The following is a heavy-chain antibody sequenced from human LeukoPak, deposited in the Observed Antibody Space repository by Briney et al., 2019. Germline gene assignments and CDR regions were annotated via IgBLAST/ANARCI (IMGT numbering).Heavy chain of an antibody. D-gene: IGHD3-3*01. CDR1: GFTFSSYG. J-gene: IGHJ4*02. Sequence: GGSLRLSCAASGFTFSSYGMHWVRQTPGKGLEWVAFIRYDGSNKYYADSVKGRFTISRDNSKNTLYLQMNSLRAEDTAVYYCAKDDFWSGYYQGLDYWDQGTLVTVSS. CDR3: AKDDFWSGYYQGLDY. CDR2: IRYDGSNK. V-gene: IGHV3-30*02.